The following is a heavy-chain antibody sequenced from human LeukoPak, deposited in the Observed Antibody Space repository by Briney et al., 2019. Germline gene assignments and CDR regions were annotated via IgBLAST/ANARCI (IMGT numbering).Heavy chain of an antibody. CDR2: IIPIFGTA. J-gene: IGHJ4*02. CDR3: ARGYRGVTRFFDY. Sequence: ASVKVSCKASGGTFSSYAISWVRQAPGQGLEWMGGIIPIFGTANCAQKFQGRVTITADESTSTAYMELSSLRSEDTAVYYCARGYRGVTRFFDYWGQGTLVTVSS. CDR1: GGTFSSYA. D-gene: IGHD3-16*02. V-gene: IGHV1-69*13.